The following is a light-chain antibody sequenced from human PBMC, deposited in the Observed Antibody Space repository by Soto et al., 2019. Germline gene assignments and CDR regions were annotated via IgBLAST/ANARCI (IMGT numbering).Light chain of an antibody. CDR2: DAY. Sequence: EGVLTQSPVTLSLSPGERATLSCRASQSFRGLLAWYQQKPGQAPRLISYDAYNRATGIPPRFSGSGSGTEFTLTISSLEPEDSAVYYCQQRHMWPITFGQGTRLEIK. CDR3: QQRHMWPIT. V-gene: IGKV3-11*01. CDR1: QSFRGL. J-gene: IGKJ5*01.